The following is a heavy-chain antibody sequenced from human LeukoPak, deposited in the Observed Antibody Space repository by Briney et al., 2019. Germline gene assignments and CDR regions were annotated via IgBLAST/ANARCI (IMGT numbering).Heavy chain of an antibody. V-gene: IGHV4-4*02. CDR1: GGSISSSNW. J-gene: IGHJ3*02. CDR2: IYHSGST. Sequence: PSETLSLTCAVSGGSISSSNWWSWVRQPPGKGLEWIGEIYHSGSTNYNPSLKSRVTISVDKSKNQFSLKLSSVTAANTAVYYCARAGPLYDAFDIWGQGTMVTVSS. CDR3: ARAGPLYDAFDI.